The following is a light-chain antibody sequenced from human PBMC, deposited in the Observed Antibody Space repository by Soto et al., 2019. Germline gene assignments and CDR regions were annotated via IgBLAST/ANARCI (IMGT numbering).Light chain of an antibody. CDR1: SSNIGSNY. J-gene: IGLJ2*01. CDR3: AAWDETLKGLV. V-gene: IGLV1-47*01. CDR2: RAS. Sequence: QSALTQPPSASGTPGQRVTISCSGSSSNIGSNYVYWYQQVPGTAPRLLMYRASQRPSGVPDRLSGSKSCTSASLAISGLRSEDEDDYYCAAWDETLKGLVFGGGTQLTVL.